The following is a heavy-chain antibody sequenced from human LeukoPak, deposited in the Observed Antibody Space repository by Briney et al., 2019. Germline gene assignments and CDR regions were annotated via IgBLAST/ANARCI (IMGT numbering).Heavy chain of an antibody. CDR3: ARQRDTASVGAFDI. CDR1: GGSIRSNTNSWGWNSSNY. CDR2: IHYSGTT. Sequence: SETLSLTCTVSGGSIRSNTNSWGWNSSNYWGWIRQPPGKGLEWIRSIHYSGTTYYNPSLQSRLTISVDASKSRFSLKVTSVTATDTALYYCARQRDTASVGAFDIWGQGTMVTVSS. D-gene: IGHD5-18*01. J-gene: IGHJ3*02. V-gene: IGHV4-39*01.